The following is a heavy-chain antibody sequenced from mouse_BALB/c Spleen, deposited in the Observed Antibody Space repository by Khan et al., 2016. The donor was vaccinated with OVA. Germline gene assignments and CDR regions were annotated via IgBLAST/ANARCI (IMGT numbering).Heavy chain of an antibody. CDR1: GYSITSDYA. Sequence: EVELVESGPGLVKPSQSLSLTCTVTGYSITSDYAWNWIRQFPGNKLEWMGYISYSGSTSYNPSLKSRISITRDTSKNQFFLQLNSVTTEDTATYSGARSIMANWGQGTTLTVSS. CDR2: ISYSGST. J-gene: IGHJ2*01. V-gene: IGHV3-2*02. CDR3: ARSIMAN.